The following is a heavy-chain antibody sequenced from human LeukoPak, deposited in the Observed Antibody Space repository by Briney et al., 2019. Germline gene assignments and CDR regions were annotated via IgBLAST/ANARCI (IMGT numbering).Heavy chain of an antibody. CDR3: ARVTSSGYFEVY. J-gene: IGHJ4*02. V-gene: IGHV4-59*01. D-gene: IGHD3-22*01. CDR2: IHFSGST. CDR1: GGSISGYY. Sequence: SGTLSLTCTVSGGSISGYYWSWLRQPPGKGLEWVGYIHFSGSTNYNPSLKSRVTISVDTSKNQFSLKLSSVTAADTAVYYCARVTSSGYFEVYWGQGTLVTVSS.